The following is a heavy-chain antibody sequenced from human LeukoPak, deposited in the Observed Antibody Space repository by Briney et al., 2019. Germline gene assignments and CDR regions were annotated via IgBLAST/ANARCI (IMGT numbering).Heavy chain of an antibody. CDR2: ISYDGSNK. D-gene: IGHD3-10*01. V-gene: IGHV3-30*14. CDR1: GFTFSSYA. CDR3: GSGREPPSYYYYGMDV. Sequence: QPGGSLRLSCAASGFTFSSYAMHWVRQAPGKGLEWVAVISYDGSNKYYADSVKGRFTISRDNPKNTLYLQMNSLRAEDTAVYYCGSGREPPSYYYYGMDVWGQGTTVTVSS. J-gene: IGHJ6*02.